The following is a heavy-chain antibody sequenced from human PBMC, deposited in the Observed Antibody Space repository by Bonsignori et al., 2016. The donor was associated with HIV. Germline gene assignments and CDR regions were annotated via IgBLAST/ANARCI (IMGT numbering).Heavy chain of an antibody. Sequence: VRQAPGKGLEWVSSISSSSSYRNYADSVKGRFTISRDNAKNSLYLQMNSLRAEDTAVYYCAREGDYGDNWYFDLWGRGTLVTVSS. V-gene: IGHV3-21*01. CDR2: ISSSSSYR. J-gene: IGHJ2*01. CDR3: AREGDYGDNWYFDL. D-gene: IGHD4-17*01.